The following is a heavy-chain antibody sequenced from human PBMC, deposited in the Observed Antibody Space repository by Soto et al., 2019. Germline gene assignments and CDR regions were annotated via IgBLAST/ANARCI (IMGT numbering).Heavy chain of an antibody. D-gene: IGHD1-1*01. V-gene: IGHV4-31*03. J-gene: IGHJ5*01. CDR3: ARGTTNWHNWFDS. CDR1: GGSISSGGYY. CDR2: ISDSGTT. Sequence: QVQLQESGPGLVKPSQTLSLTCTVSGGSISSGGYYWTWIRQPPGKGLEWIGYISDSGTTYYNPSVKSRVTISVDTSETHFSLKLTSVTVAATALYYCARGTTNWHNWFDSWGQGTLVTVSS.